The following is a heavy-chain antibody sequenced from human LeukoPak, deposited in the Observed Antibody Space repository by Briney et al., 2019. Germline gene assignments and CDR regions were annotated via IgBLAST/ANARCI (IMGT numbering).Heavy chain of an antibody. CDR1: GFTFSDYY. D-gene: IGHD4-23*01. Sequence: GGSLRLSCAASGFTFSDYYMSWIRQAPGKGLEWVSYISSSGSTIYYADSVKGRFTISRDNAKNSLYLQMNSLGAEDTAVYYCAREKDYGGNSWEGWSDAFDIWGQGTMVTVSS. J-gene: IGHJ3*02. V-gene: IGHV3-11*01. CDR3: AREKDYGGNSWEGWSDAFDI. CDR2: ISSSGSTI.